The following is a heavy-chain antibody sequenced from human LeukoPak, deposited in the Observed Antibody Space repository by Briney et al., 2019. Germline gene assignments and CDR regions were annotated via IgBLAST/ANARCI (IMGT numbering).Heavy chain of an antibody. V-gene: IGHV3-21*06. CDR1: GFTFKSHN. CDR2: TSGDSKVI. D-gene: IGHD5-24*01. J-gene: IGHJ4*02. CDR3: TRVGYIDEGIDY. Sequence: GGSLRLSCVASGFTFKSHNMNWVRQAPGKGLEWVSFTSGDSKVIYYADSVKGRFTISRDNAKNSLYLQMNSLRAEDTAIYYCTRVGYIDEGIDYWGQGTLVTVSS.